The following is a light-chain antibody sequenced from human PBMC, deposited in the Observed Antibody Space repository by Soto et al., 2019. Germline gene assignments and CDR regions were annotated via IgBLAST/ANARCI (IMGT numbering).Light chain of an antibody. Sequence: DIEMTQSPSTLSLSPGDRATLSCRASQSVSSCLAWYQQKPGKAPRLLIYDASNRATGIPARFSGSGSGTAFTLTIISLEPEDFSVYYCQQRSNWPPVTFGGGTKVETK. J-gene: IGKJ4*01. CDR1: QSVSSC. V-gene: IGKV3-11*01. CDR3: QQRSNWPPVT. CDR2: DAS.